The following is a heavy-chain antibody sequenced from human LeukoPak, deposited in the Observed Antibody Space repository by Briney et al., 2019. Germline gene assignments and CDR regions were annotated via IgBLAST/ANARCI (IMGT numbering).Heavy chain of an antibody. Sequence: GGSLRLSCAASGFTFSSYAMSWVRQAPGKGLQWVSAISGSGGSTYYADSVKGRFTISRDNAKNSLYLQMNSLRAEDTAVYYCATGDYGAFDIWGQGTMVTVSS. CDR3: ATGDYGAFDI. J-gene: IGHJ3*02. CDR2: ISGSGGST. D-gene: IGHD4-17*01. V-gene: IGHV3-23*01. CDR1: GFTFSSYA.